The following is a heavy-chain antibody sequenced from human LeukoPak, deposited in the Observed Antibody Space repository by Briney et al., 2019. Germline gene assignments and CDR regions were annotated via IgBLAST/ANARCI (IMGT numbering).Heavy chain of an antibody. J-gene: IGHJ5*02. CDR3: ARGVNGDSRFDP. D-gene: IGHD4-17*01. CDR1: GFTFNTYW. V-gene: IGHV3-74*01. Sequence: GGSLRLSCAASGFTFNTYWMHWVRQAPGKGLVWVSRINADGSSTRYADSVKGRFTISRDNANNTLYLQMNSLRAEDTAVYYCARGVNGDSRFDPWGQGTLVTVSS. CDR2: INADGSST.